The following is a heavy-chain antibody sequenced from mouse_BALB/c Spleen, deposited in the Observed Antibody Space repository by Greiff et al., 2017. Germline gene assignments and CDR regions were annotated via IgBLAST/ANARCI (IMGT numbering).Heavy chain of an antibody. J-gene: IGHJ4*01. CDR1: GFTFSDYG. V-gene: IGHV5-15*02. CDR2: ISNLAYSI. D-gene: IGHD4-1*01. CDR3: ARDWDGGAMDY. Sequence: DVKVVESGGGLVQPGGSRKLSCAASGFTFSDYGMAWVRQAPGKGPEWVAFISNLAYSIYYADTVTGRFTISRENAKNTLYLEMSSLRSEDTAMYYCARDWDGGAMDYWGQGTSVTVSA.